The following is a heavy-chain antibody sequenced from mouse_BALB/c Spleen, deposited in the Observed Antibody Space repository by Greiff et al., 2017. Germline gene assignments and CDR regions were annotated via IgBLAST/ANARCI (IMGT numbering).Heavy chain of an antibody. CDR1: GYTFTSYY. D-gene: IGHD1-1*01. V-gene: IGHV1S81*02. J-gene: IGHJ3*01. CDR2: INPSNGGT. CDR3: TRPDGLLRGFAY. Sequence: VQLQQPGAELVKPGASVKLSCKASGYTFTSYYMYWVKQRPGQGLEWIGGINPSNGGTNFNEKFKSKATLTVDKSSSTAYMQLSSLTSEDSAVYYGTRPDGLLRGFAYWGQGTLVTVSA.